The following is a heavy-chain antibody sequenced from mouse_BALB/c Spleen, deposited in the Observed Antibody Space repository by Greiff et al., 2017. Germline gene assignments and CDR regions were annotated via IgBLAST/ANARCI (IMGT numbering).Heavy chain of an antibody. CDR3: AVYGNYVPYAMDY. D-gene: IGHD2-1*01. Sequence: VQLQQSGAELMKPGASVKISCKATGYTFSSYWIEWVKQRPGHGLEWIGEILPGSGSTNYNEKFKGKATFTADTSSNTAYMQLSSLTSEDSAVYYCAVYGNYVPYAMDYWGQGTSVTVSS. V-gene: IGHV1-9*01. CDR1: GYTFSSYW. CDR2: ILPGSGST. J-gene: IGHJ4*01.